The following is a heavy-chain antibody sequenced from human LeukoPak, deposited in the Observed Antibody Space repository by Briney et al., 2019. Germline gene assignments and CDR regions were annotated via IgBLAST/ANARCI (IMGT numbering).Heavy chain of an antibody. V-gene: IGHV4-39*01. J-gene: IGHJ4*02. D-gene: IGHD2-21*02. CDR3: ARKSTYCGGDCYFDY. CDR2: IYYSGST. CDR1: GGSISSSSYY. Sequence: SETLSLTCTVSGGSISSSSYYWGWIRQPPGKGLEWIGSIYYSGSTYYNPSLKSRVTISVDTSKNQFSLKLSSVTAADTAVYYCARKSTYCGGDCYFDYWGQGTLVTVSS.